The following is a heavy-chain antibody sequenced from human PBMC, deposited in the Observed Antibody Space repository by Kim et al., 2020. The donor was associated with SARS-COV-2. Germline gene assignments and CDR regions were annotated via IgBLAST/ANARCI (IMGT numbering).Heavy chain of an antibody. J-gene: IGHJ5*02. CDR2: ISSSGTYD. CDR1: GFAFDYHT. D-gene: IGHD1-1*01. V-gene: IGHV3-21*06. Sequence: GGSLRLSCAASGFAFDYHTMYWVRQAPGKGLEWVSSISSSGTYDYYHDLVRGRFTISRDNAKNSLFLQMTNLRLDDTGVYYCAKEGQNVTWGQGTLVTVSS. CDR3: AKEGQNVT.